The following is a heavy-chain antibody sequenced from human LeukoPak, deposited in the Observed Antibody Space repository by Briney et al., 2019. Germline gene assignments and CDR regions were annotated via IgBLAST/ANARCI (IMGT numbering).Heavy chain of an antibody. Sequence: SETLSLTCTVSGGSISSGDYYWSWFRQPPGKGLEWIGYIYYSGSTYYNPSLKSRVTISVDTSKNQFSLKLSSVTAADTAVYYCARERRGYSYGYYFDYWGQGTLVTVSS. D-gene: IGHD5-18*01. V-gene: IGHV4-30-4*01. CDR3: ARERRGYSYGYYFDY. J-gene: IGHJ4*02. CDR2: IYYSGST. CDR1: GGSISSGDYY.